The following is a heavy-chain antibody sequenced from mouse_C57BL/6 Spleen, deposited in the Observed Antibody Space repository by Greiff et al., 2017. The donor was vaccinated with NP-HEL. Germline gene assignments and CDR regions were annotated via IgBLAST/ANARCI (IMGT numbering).Heavy chain of an antibody. CDR3: AREPNYYGSSFAY. Sequence: EVQLVESGGGLVQSGRSLRLSCATSGFTFSDFYMEWVRQAPGKGLEWIAASRNKANDYTTEYSASVKGRFIVSRETSQSILYRQMNALRAEDTAIYYCAREPNYYGSSFAYWGQGTLVTVSA. CDR1: GFTFSDFY. J-gene: IGHJ3*01. V-gene: IGHV7-1*01. CDR2: SRNKANDYTT. D-gene: IGHD1-1*01.